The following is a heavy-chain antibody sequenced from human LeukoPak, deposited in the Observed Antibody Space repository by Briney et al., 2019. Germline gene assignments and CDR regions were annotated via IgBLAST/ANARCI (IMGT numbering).Heavy chain of an antibody. D-gene: IGHD7-27*01. Sequence: SETLSLTCAVYGGSFSGYYWSWIRQPAGKGLEWIGRIYTSGSTNYNPSLKSRVTMSVDTSKNQFSLKLSSVTAADTAVYYCTRDGDYLGGWFDPWGQGTLVTVSS. J-gene: IGHJ5*02. CDR2: IYTSGST. V-gene: IGHV4-4*07. CDR1: GGSFSGYY. CDR3: TRDGDYLGGWFDP.